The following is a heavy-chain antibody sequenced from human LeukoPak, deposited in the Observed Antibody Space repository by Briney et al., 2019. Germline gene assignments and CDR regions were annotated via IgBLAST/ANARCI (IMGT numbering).Heavy chain of an antibody. J-gene: IGHJ4*02. D-gene: IGHD2-8*01. Sequence: GGSLRLSCAASGFNFNSYTMNWVRQAPGKGLQWVANILASGSPTYYADSVKGRFIISRDNSKNTVYLQMNSLRVEDTAVYYCAKDLRPDGVDNFDHWGQGILVTVSS. CDR3: AKDLRPDGVDNFDH. CDR2: ILASGSPT. CDR1: GFNFNSYT. V-gene: IGHV3-23*01.